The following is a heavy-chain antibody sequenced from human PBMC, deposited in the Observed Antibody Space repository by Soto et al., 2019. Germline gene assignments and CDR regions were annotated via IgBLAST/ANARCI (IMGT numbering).Heavy chain of an antibody. CDR3: ARGPLRQIAAAGIKGP. V-gene: IGHV1-2*02. CDR1: GYTFTGYY. J-gene: IGHJ5*02. Sequence: ASVKVSCKASGYTFTGYYMHWVRQAPGQGLEWMGWINPNSGGTSYAQKFQGRVTMTRDTSISTAYMELSRLRSDDTAVYYCARGPLRQIAAAGIKGPCGQGTLVTVSS. D-gene: IGHD6-13*01. CDR2: INPNSGGT.